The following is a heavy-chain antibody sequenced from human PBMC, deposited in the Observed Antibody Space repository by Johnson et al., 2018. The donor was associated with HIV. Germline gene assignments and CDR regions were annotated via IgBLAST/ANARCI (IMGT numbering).Heavy chain of an antibody. CDR3: AKADDILTGYYKGFDAFDV. CDR2: ISSSGSTI. D-gene: IGHD3-9*01. J-gene: IGHJ3*01. Sequence: VQLVESGGGEVRPGGSLRLSCAASGFSFDDYGMSWIRQAPGKGLEWVSYISSSGSTIYYADSVKGRFTISRDNSKNTLYLQMNSLRVEDTAMYYCAKADDILTGYYKGFDAFDVWGQGTMVSVS. CDR1: GFSFDDYG. V-gene: IGHV3-48*01.